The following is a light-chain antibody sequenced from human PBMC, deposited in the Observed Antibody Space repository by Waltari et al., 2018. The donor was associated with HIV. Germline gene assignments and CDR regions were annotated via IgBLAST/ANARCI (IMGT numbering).Light chain of an antibody. CDR3: QQYNNWPLT. V-gene: IGKV3-15*01. J-gene: IGKJ4*01. CDR2: GAS. CDR1: QSVGSK. Sequence: EILMTQSPATVSVSLGESATLSCRASQSVGSKLAWYQQKPGQAPRLLIYGASTRAPTFPARFSGTGCGTDFTLSISSLQSEDFALYYCQQYNNWPLTFGGGTKVQI.